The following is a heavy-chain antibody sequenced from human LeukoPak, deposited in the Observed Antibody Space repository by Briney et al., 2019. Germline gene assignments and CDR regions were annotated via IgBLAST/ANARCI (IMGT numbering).Heavy chain of an antibody. Sequence: GGSLRLSCAASGFTVSSNYMSWVRQAPGKGLEWVSLISSVGSTYYADSVKGRFTISRDNAKNTLYLQMSSLRAEDTALYYCARDGKRSYDYWGQGTLVTVSS. D-gene: IGHD1-1*01. CDR1: GFTVSSNY. CDR3: ARDGKRSYDY. CDR2: ISSVGST. J-gene: IGHJ4*02. V-gene: IGHV3-53*01.